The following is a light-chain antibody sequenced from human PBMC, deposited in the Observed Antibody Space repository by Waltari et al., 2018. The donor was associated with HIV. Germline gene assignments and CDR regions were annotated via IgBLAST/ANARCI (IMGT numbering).Light chain of an antibody. CDR3: ASYTADDTVL. Sequence: SDLTQPASVSGFLGQSITISCTGADSDFGFYNFISWYQQQPGKVPKLLLYEVDTRASGVHGRFSGAKSGNTASLTISGLQVEDEGLYHCASYTADDTVLFGGGTTVTV. V-gene: IGLV2-14*01. CDR1: DSDFGFYNF. J-gene: IGLJ2*01. CDR2: EVD.